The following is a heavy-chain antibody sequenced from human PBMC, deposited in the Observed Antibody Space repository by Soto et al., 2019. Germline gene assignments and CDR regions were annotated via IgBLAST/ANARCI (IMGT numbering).Heavy chain of an antibody. CDR3: ARAGQPAYYYYGMDV. CDR1: GFTFSTYA. Sequence: GGSLRLSCAASGFTFSTYAMSWVRQAPGKGLEWVSAIGTAGDTYYPGSVKGRFTISRENAKNSLYLQMNSLRAEDTAVYYCARAGQPAYYYYGMDVWGQGTTVTVSS. CDR2: IGTAGDT. J-gene: IGHJ6*02. V-gene: IGHV3-13*01. D-gene: IGHD3-10*01.